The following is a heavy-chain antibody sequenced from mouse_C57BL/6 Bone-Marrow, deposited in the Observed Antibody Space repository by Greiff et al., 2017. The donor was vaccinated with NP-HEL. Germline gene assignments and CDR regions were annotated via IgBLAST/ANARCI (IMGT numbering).Heavy chain of an antibody. CDR3: ARRYGSSYWYFDV. CDR2: IDPANGNT. V-gene: IGHV14-3*01. CDR1: GFNIKNTY. Sequence: VQLKESVAELVRPGASVKLSCTASGFNIKNTYMHWVKQRPEQGLEWIGRIDPANGNTKYAPKFQGKATITADTSSNTAYLQLSSLTSEDTAIYYCARRYGSSYWYFDVWGTGTTVTVSS. D-gene: IGHD1-1*01. J-gene: IGHJ1*03.